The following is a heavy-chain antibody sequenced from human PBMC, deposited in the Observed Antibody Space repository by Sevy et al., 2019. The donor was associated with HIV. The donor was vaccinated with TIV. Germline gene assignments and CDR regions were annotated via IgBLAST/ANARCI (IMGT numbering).Heavy chain of an antibody. J-gene: IGHJ4*02. CDR3: ARGNRGSFDY. V-gene: IGHV3-7*04. D-gene: IGHD3-10*01. CDR2: IKQDESKK. CDR1: GFTFSSYW. Sequence: GGSLRLSCAASGFTFSSYWMHWVRQAPGKGLEWVANIKQDESKKYYVASVEGRFTISRDNAKDSLYLQMNSLRPGDTAVYYCARGNRGSFDYWGQGTLVTVSS.